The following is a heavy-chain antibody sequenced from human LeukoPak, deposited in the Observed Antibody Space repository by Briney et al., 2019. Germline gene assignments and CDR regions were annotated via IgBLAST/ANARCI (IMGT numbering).Heavy chain of an antibody. Sequence: PGGSLRLSCAASGFTFSSYAMSWVRQVPGKGLEWVPTVSGSGGSTYYADSVKGRFTISRDNSKNTLYLQMNSLRAEDTAVYFCAKSSSGWSVYYFDYWGQGTLVTVSS. CDR1: GFTFSSYA. D-gene: IGHD6-19*01. V-gene: IGHV3-23*01. J-gene: IGHJ4*02. CDR3: AKSSSGWSVYYFDY. CDR2: VSGSGGST.